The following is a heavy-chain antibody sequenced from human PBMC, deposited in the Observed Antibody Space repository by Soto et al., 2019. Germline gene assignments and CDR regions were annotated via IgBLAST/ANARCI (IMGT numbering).Heavy chain of an antibody. CDR1: GGTFSSYA. Sequence: GASVKVSFKASGGTFSSYAISWLRQAGGQGREWLGGIIPIFGTANYAQKFQGRVTITADKSTSTAYMELSSLRSEDTAVYYCASSAYCGGDCYSSLYYYYYGMDVWGQGTTVTVS. J-gene: IGHJ6*02. D-gene: IGHD2-21*02. CDR3: ASSAYCGGDCYSSLYYYYYGMDV. CDR2: IIPIFGTA. V-gene: IGHV1-69*06.